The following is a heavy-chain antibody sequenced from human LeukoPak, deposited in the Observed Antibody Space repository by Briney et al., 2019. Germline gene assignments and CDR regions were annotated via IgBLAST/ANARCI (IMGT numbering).Heavy chain of an antibody. CDR3: ARGWSQWLVPEGFDY. D-gene: IGHD6-19*01. CDR1: GGSISSGGYY. CDR2: IYHSGST. J-gene: IGHJ4*02. Sequence: SQTLSLTCTVSGGSISSGGYYWSWIRQPPGKGLEWIGYIYHSGSTYYNPSLKSRVTISVDRSKNQFSLKLSSVTAADTAVYYCARGWSQWLVPEGFDYWGQGTLVTVSS. V-gene: IGHV4-30-2*01.